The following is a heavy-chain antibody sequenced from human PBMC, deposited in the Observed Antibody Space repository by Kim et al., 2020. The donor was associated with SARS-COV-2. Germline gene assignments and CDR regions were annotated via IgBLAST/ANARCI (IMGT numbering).Heavy chain of an antibody. D-gene: IGHD3-10*01. Sequence: SETLSLTCSVSGGSINFYYWSWIRQPPGKGLEWIGYIYYRGSTNYNPSLKSRVTISVDTSKNQFSLKLSSMTAADTAVYYCARLKGSGRKNWFDPWGQGTLVTVSS. CDR3: ARLKGSGRKNWFDP. CDR1: GGSINFYY. V-gene: IGHV4-59*08. J-gene: IGHJ5*02. CDR2: IYYRGST.